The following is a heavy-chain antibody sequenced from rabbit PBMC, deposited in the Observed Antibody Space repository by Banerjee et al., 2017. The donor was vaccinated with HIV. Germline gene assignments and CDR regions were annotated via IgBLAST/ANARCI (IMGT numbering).Heavy chain of an antibody. V-gene: IGHV1S45*01. Sequence: QEQLVESGGDLVQPEGSLTLTCTASGFSFSSSYYMCWVRQAPGKGLEWIACIYTSSGSTWYASWVNGRFTISKTSSTTVTLQMTSLTAADTATYFCARDRPAGNTGWNFSLWGPGTLVTVS. CDR1: GFSFSSSYY. D-gene: IGHD4-2*01. CDR2: IYTSSGST. J-gene: IGHJ4*01. CDR3: ARDRPAGNTGWNFSL.